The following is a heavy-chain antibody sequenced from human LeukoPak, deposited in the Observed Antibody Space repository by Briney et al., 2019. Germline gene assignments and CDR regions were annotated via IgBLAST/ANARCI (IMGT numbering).Heavy chain of an antibody. CDR3: ARATSPIWSSYYPFDF. D-gene: IGHD3-3*01. V-gene: IGHV3-21*04. Sequence: PGGSLRLSCATSGFTFSTSSINWVRQAPGKGLEWVASISSTGNYIYYIDSLKGRFNISRDNTKNSVYLEMNSLRAEDSAVYYCARATSPIWSSYYPFDFWGQGTLVTVS. J-gene: IGHJ4*02. CDR2: ISSTGNYI. CDR1: GFTFSTSS.